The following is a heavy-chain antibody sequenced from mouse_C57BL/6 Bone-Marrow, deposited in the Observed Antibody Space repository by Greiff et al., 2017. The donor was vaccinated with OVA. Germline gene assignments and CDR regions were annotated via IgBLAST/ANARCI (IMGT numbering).Heavy chain of an antibody. D-gene: IGHD2-4*01. Sequence: EVQLVESGGGLVQSGRSLRLSCATSGFTFSDFYMEWVRQAPGKGLEWIAASRNKANDYTTEYSASVKGRFIVSRDTSQSILYLQMNALRAEDTAIYYCARDGDYDLYFDVWGTGTTVTVSS. CDR2: SRNKANDYTT. CDR1: GFTFSDFY. V-gene: IGHV7-1*01. CDR3: ARDGDYDLYFDV. J-gene: IGHJ1*03.